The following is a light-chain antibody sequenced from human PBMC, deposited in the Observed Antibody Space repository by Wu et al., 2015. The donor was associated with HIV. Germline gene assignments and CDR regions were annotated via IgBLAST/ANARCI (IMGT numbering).Light chain of an antibody. J-gene: IGKJ4*01. V-gene: IGKV1-NL1*01. Sequence: DIQMIQSPSSLSAFVGDRVTITCRASQYISNSLAWYQHNPGKAPKLLVYVASRLESGVPSRFSGSGSGTEYTLTISSLQPEDFATYYCQQTNSILPLTFGGGTKVEIK. CDR3: QQTNSILPLT. CDR2: VAS. CDR1: QYISNS.